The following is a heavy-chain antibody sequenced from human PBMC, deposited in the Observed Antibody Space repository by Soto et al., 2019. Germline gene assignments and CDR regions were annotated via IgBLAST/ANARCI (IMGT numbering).Heavy chain of an antibody. CDR1: GYSFTSYW. Sequence: GESLKISCKGSGYSFTSYWIGWVRQMPGKGLEWMGIIYPGDSDTRYSPSFQGQVTISADKSISTAYLQWSGLKASDTAMYYCARGNDIVVVPAASKSDWFDPWGQGTLVTVSS. J-gene: IGHJ5*02. CDR2: IYPGDSDT. CDR3: ARGNDIVVVPAASKSDWFDP. V-gene: IGHV5-51*01. D-gene: IGHD2-2*01.